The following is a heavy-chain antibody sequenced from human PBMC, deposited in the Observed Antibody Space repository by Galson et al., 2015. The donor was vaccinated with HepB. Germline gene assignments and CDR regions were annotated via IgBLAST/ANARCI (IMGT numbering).Heavy chain of an antibody. J-gene: IGHJ4*02. CDR3: TRVGETAWNYYFDY. Sequence: SLRLSCAASGFTFSGYAIHWVRQAPGKGLEWVAVISYDGSNKFYAESVKGRFTISRDNSKNTLYLQMNSLRAEDTAVYYWTRVGETAWNYYFDYWGQGALVTVSS. V-gene: IGHV3-30-3*01. CDR1: GFTFSGYA. D-gene: IGHD3-10*01. CDR2: ISYDGSNK.